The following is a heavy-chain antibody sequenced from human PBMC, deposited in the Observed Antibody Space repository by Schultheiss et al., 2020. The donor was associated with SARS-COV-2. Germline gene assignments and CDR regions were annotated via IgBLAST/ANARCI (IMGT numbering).Heavy chain of an antibody. V-gene: IGHV4-59*12. CDR3: ARDSEVVGASADAFDI. J-gene: IGHJ3*02. Sequence: SETLSLTCTVSGGSISSNYWSWIRQPPGKGLEWIGYIYYSGSTNYNPSLKSRVTISVDTSKNQFSLKLSSVTAADTAVYYCARDSEVVGASADAFDIWGQGTMVTVSS. CDR2: IYYSGST. D-gene: IGHD1-26*01. CDR1: GGSISSNY.